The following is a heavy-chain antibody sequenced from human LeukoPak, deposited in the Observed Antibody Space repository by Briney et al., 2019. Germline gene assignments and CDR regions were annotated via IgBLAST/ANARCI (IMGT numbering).Heavy chain of an antibody. CDR2: ISGSDGST. CDR1: GFTFSSYS. J-gene: IGHJ4*02. V-gene: IGHV3-23*01. D-gene: IGHD2-15*01. Sequence: GGSLRLSCAASGFTFSSYSMSWVRQAPGKGLEWASVISGSDGSTYYADSVKGRFTISRDNSKNTLYLQMNSLRAEDTAVYYCAKRYSYSSDSWGQGTLVTVSS. CDR3: AKRYSYSSDS.